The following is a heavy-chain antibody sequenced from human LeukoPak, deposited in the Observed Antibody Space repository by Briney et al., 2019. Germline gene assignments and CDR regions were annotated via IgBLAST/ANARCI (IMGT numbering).Heavy chain of an antibody. CDR2: IYYSGST. Sequence: ASETLSLTCTVSGGSMSPYHWGWIRQPPGKGLEWTGYIYYSGSTNYNPSLNSRVTISVDTSKNQFSLKLSSVTAADTAVYYCARGVYIAAAQYGYWGQGTLVTVSS. J-gene: IGHJ4*02. CDR3: ARGVYIAAAQYGY. V-gene: IGHV4-59*01. CDR1: GGSMSPYH. D-gene: IGHD6-13*01.